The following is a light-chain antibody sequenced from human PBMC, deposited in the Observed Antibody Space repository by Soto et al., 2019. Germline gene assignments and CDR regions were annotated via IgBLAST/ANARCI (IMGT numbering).Light chain of an antibody. J-gene: IGLJ2*01. CDR1: ALPKQY. CDR2: KDS. V-gene: IGLV3-25*03. CDR3: QSTDSSGTVV. Sequence: SYELTQPRSVSVYPGQTARITCSGEALPKQYAYWYQQKPGQAPVVVIYKDSERPSGIPERLSGSSSGTIVTLTISGVEAEDEADYYCQSTDSSGTVVFGGGTKLTVL.